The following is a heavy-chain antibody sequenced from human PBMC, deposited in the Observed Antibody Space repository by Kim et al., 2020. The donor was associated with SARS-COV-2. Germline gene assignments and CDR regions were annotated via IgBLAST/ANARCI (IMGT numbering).Heavy chain of an antibody. Sequence: SETLSLSCTVSGGSISSSSYYWGWIRQPPGKGLEWIGSIYYSGSTYYNPSLKSRVTISVDTSKNQFSLKLSSVTAADTAVYYCARQLGCYFSFDYWGQGTLVSVSS. CDR3: ARQLGCYFSFDY. CDR2: IYYSGST. D-gene: IGHD2-15*01. J-gene: IGHJ4*02. CDR1: GGSISSSSYY. V-gene: IGHV4-39*01.